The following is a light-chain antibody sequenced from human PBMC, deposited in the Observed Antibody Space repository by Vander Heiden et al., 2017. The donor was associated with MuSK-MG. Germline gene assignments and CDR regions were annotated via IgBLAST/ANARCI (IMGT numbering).Light chain of an antibody. V-gene: IGKV1-39*01. CDR2: AAS. CDR1: QSISSY. Sequence: DIQMTQSPSSLSASVGDRVTITCRASQSISSYLNWYQQKPGKAPKLLIYAASSLQSGVPSRFSGSGSGTDFTLTISRLQPEDFATYYCQQSDSNPRTFGPGTKVEIK. J-gene: IGKJ1*01. CDR3: QQSDSNPRT.